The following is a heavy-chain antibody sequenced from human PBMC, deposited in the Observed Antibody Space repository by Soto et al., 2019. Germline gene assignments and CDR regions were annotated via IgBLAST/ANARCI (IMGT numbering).Heavy chain of an antibody. CDR3: ARRYGGAFDI. J-gene: IGHJ3*02. CDR2: IYYSGST. V-gene: IGHV4-59*08. Sequence: SETLSLTCTVSGGSISSYYWSWIRQPPGKGLEWIGYIYYSGSTNYNPSLKSRVTISVDTSKNQFSLKLSSVTAADTAVYYCARRYGGAFDIWGQGTMVTVSS. D-gene: IGHD3-10*01. CDR1: GGSISSYY.